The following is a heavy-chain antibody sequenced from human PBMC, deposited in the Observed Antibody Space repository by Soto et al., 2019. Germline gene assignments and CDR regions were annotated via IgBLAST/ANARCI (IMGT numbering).Heavy chain of an antibody. D-gene: IGHD2-2*01. Sequence: QVQLQESGPGLVKPSGTLSLTCAVSSASITSSNWWSWVRQPPGKGLEWIGEIYHPGSTNYNPSLKGRVTISVDKSKNHFSLNLSSVTAAATAMYYCAKAPFCTTTNCHYAFDIWGQGTMVTVS. CDR2: IYHPGST. CDR1: SASITSSNW. J-gene: IGHJ3*02. CDR3: AKAPFCTTTNCHYAFDI. V-gene: IGHV4-4*02.